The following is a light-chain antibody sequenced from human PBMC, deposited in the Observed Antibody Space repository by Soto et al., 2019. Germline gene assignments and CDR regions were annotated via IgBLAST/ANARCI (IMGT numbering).Light chain of an antibody. CDR2: RAS. CDR1: QSISSW. CDR3: QQYNSYPLT. V-gene: IGKV1-5*03. J-gene: IGKJ4*01. Sequence: DIQMTQSPSTLSASVGDRVTITCRASQSISSWLAWYQLKPGKAPKLLSYRASTLQSGVPSRFGGSGSGTEFTLPISSLQPDDFAAYYCQQYNSYPLTFGGGTKVEIK.